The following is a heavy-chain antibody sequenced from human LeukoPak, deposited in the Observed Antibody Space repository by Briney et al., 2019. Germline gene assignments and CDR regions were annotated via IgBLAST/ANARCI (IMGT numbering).Heavy chain of an antibody. CDR2: ISSSGSTI. Sequence: PGGSLRLSCAASGFTFSDYYMSWIRQAPGKGLEWVSYISSSGSTIYYADSVKGRFAISRDNAKNSLYLQMNSLRAEDTAVYYCASQVHYGRVNCWGQGTLVTVSS. D-gene: IGHD4-17*01. CDR3: ASQVHYGRVNC. V-gene: IGHV3-11*04. J-gene: IGHJ4*02. CDR1: GFTFSDYY.